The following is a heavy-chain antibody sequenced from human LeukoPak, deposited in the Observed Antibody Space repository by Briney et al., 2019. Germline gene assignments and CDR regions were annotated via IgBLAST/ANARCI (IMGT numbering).Heavy chain of an antibody. V-gene: IGHV3-23*01. CDR1: GFTFSSYA. D-gene: IGHD3-22*01. CDR3: AKDSQSGYTLNYFDY. J-gene: IGHJ4*02. CDR2: ISGSGGST. Sequence: GGSLRLSCAASGFTFSSYAMSWVRQAPGKGLEWVSAISGSGGSTYYADSVKGRFTISRDNSKNTLYLQMNSLRAEGTAVYYCAKDSQSGYTLNYFDYWGQGTLVTVSS.